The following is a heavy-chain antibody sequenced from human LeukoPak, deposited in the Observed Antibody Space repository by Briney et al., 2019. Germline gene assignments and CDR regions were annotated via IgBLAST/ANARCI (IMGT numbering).Heavy chain of an antibody. D-gene: IGHD3-10*01. Sequence: GGSLRLSCAASRFTFRDHFMSWIRQPPGKGLEYVSYISSSGSDTYYSDSVKGRFTVSRDNAKNSLFLQMNSLRAEDTAVYYCAKDPGSGGRGYFDYWGQGTLVTVSS. CDR1: RFTFRDHF. CDR3: AKDPGSGGRGYFDY. CDR2: ISSSGSDT. V-gene: IGHV3-11*04. J-gene: IGHJ4*02.